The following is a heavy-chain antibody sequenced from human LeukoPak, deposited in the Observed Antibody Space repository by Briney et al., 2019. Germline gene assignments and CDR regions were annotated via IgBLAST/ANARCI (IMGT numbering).Heavy chain of an antibody. D-gene: IGHD2-15*01. J-gene: IGHJ4*02. CDR1: GGTFSSYA. V-gene: IGHV1-69*04. CDR3: ARGPPVWEDCSGGSCYLFGY. Sequence: ASVNVSCKASGGTFSSYAISWVRQAPGQGLEWMGRIIPILGIANYAQKFQGRVTITADKSTSTAYMELSSLRSEDTAVYYCARGPPVWEDCSGGSCYLFGYWGQGTLVTVSS. CDR2: IIPILGIA.